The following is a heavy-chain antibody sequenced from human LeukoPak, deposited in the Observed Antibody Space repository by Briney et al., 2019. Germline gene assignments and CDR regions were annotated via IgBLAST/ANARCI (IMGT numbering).Heavy chain of an antibody. CDR2: ISRGSIT. CDR1: GFTFGTHA. D-gene: IGHD6-13*01. CDR3: ARGGLAGAGIDY. V-gene: IGHV3-23*01. Sequence: GGSLRLSCVASGFTFGTHAMSWVRQVPGKGLEWVSGISRGSITYYSDSVKGRFTISRDNSKNTVSLQMNSLRAEDTAVYYCARGGLAGAGIDYWGQGTLVTVPS. J-gene: IGHJ4*02.